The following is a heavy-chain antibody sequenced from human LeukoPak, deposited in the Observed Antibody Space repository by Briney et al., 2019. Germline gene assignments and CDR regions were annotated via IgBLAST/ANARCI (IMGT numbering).Heavy chain of an antibody. Sequence: SETLSLTCTVSGGSISSSSYYWGWIRQPPGKGLEWIGSIYYSGSTYYNPSLKSRVTISVDTSKNQFSLKLSSVTAADTAVYYCARPYYYDSRIDPWGQGILVTVSS. V-gene: IGHV4-39*07. CDR2: IYYSGST. J-gene: IGHJ5*02. CDR3: ARPYYYDSRIDP. CDR1: GGSISSSSYY. D-gene: IGHD3-22*01.